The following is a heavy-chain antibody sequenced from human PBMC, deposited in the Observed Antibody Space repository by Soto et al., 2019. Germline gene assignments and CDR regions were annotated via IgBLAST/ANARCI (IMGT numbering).Heavy chain of an antibody. V-gene: IGHV1-69*13. D-gene: IGHD6-19*01. J-gene: IGHJ4*02. CDR2: IIPIFGTA. Sequence: SVKVSCKASGGTFSSYAISWVRQAPGQGLEWMGGIIPIFGTANYAQKFQGRVTITADESTSTAYMELSSLRSEDTAVYYCARDSPGIAVAGYWRQGTLVTVSS. CDR3: ARDSPGIAVAGY. CDR1: GGTFSSYA.